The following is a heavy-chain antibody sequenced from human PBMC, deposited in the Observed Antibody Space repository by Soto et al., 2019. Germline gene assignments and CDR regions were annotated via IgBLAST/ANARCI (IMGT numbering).Heavy chain of an antibody. Sequence: SVKVSCKASGFTFPTSTIQWLRQTRGQRLEWIGWIVVGGGNTNFAQNFRQRVTISRDMSTSTAYMDLNSLTSDDTAVYYCATASAGYTFGFDFWGQGTLVTVSS. J-gene: IGHJ4*02. CDR3: ATASAGYTFGFDF. D-gene: IGHD5-18*01. CDR2: IVVGGGNT. CDR1: GFTFPTST. V-gene: IGHV1-58*02.